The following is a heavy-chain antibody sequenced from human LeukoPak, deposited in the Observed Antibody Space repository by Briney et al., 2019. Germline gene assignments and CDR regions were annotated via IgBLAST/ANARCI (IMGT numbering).Heavy chain of an antibody. CDR2: MYRSGST. J-gene: IGHJ4*02. CDR1: GYSISSGYY. D-gene: IGHD4-11*01. V-gene: IGHV4-38-2*01. Sequence: SETLSLTCAVSGYSISSGYYWGWIRQPPGKGLEWIGSMYRSGSTYYNPSLKSRATISVDTSTNQFSLKLSSLTAADPAVYYCASLPLTTVSYWGQGTLVTVSS. CDR3: ASLPLTTVSY.